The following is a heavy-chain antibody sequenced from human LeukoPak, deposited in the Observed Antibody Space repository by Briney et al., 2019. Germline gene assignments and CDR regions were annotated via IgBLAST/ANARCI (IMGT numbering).Heavy chain of an antibody. Sequence: SETLSLTCTVSGGSISSYYWSWIRQPPEKGPEGIGYIYYSGSTNYNPSLKSRVTISVDTSKNQFSLKLSSVTAADTAVYYCAREYRGDAFDIWGQGTMVTVSS. J-gene: IGHJ3*02. CDR1: GGSISSYY. CDR3: AREYRGDAFDI. D-gene: IGHD2-2*01. CDR2: IYYSGST. V-gene: IGHV4-59*01.